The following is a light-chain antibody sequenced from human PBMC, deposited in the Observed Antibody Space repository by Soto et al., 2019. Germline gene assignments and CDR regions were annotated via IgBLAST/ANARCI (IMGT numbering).Light chain of an antibody. V-gene: IGKV3-15*01. CDR3: QQYSNWPRT. CDR2: GAS. CDR1: RSVSSN. Sequence: EIVMTQSPATLSVSPGERATLSCRASRSVSSNLAWYQQRRGQAPRLLIYGASTRATDIPPRFSGSGSGTEFILTISSLQSEDFAVYYCQQYSNWPRTFGQGTKVDI. J-gene: IGKJ1*01.